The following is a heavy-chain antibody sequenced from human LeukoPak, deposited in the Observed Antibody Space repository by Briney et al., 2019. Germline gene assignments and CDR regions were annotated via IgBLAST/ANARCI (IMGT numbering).Heavy chain of an antibody. Sequence: SETLSLTCAVYGGSFGGYYWSWIRQPPGKGLEWIGEINHSGSTNYNPSLKSRVTISVDTSKNQFSLKLSSVTAADTAVYYCARGHSVVVVAATFLYYWGQGTLSPSPQ. CDR2: INHSGST. CDR1: GGSFGGYY. D-gene: IGHD2-15*01. J-gene: IGHJ4*02. CDR3: ARGHSVVVVAATFLYY. V-gene: IGHV4-34*01.